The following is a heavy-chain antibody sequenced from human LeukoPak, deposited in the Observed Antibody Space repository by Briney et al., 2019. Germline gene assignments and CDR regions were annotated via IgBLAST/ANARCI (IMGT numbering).Heavy chain of an antibody. D-gene: IGHD3-3*01. CDR3: AKDRDMYYDFWSGYSPFDY. CDR1: GFTFSSYA. J-gene: IGHJ4*02. V-gene: IGHV3-23*01. CDR2: ISGSGGST. Sequence: GGSLRLSCAASGFTFSSYAMSWVRQAPGKGLEWVSAISGSGGSTYHADSVKGRFTISRDNSKNTLYLQMNSLRAEDTAVYYCAKDRDMYYDFWSGYSPFDYWGQGTLVTVSS.